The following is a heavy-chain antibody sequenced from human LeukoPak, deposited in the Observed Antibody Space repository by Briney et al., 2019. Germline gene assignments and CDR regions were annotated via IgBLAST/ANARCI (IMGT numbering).Heavy chain of an antibody. V-gene: IGHV3-21*01. CDR3: ARPPIAVAGTSDY. CDR2: ISSSSSYI. Sequence: GGSLRLSCAASGFTFSSYSMNWVRQAPGKGLEWVSSISSSSSYIYYADSVKGRFTISRDNAKNSLYLQMSSLRAEDTAVYYCARPPIAVAGTSDYWGQGTLVTVSS. D-gene: IGHD6-19*01. J-gene: IGHJ4*02. CDR1: GFTFSSYS.